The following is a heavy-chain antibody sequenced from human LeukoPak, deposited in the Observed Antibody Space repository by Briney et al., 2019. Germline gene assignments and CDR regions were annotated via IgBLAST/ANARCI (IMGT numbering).Heavy chain of an antibody. D-gene: IGHD3-10*01. J-gene: IGHJ4*02. V-gene: IGHV3-30*19. CDR1: GFTFRTYG. CDR2: ISYDGSNK. CDR3: ARGLKPDYYGSGSQKSPMGY. Sequence: GGSLRLSCAASGFTFRTYGMHWVRQTPGKGLEWVAVISYDGSNKYYADSVKGRFTISRDNSKNTLYLQMNSLRAEDTAVYYCARGLKPDYYGSGSQKSPMGYWGQGTLVTVSS.